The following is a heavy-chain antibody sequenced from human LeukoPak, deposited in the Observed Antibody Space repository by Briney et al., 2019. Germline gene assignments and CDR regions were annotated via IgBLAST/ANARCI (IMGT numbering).Heavy chain of an antibody. Sequence: SETLSLTCTVSGGSISSSSYYWGWIRQPPGKGLEWIGSIYYSGSTYYNPSLKSRVTISVDTSKNQFSLKLSSVTAADTAVYYCARGLAAAGTPYWGQGTLVTVSS. CDR3: ARGLAAAGTPY. CDR2: IYYSGST. CDR1: GGSISSSSYY. V-gene: IGHV4-39*01. D-gene: IGHD6-13*01. J-gene: IGHJ4*02.